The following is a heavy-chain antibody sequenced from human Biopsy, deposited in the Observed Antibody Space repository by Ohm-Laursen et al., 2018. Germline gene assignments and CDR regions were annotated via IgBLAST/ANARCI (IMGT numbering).Heavy chain of an antibody. Sequence: SETLSLTCTVSGDSVTKYYWSWIRQPPGKGLGWIGHIYYSVMTNYNPSLQSRVSISVDTSRNQVSLTLSSVTAADTAVYYCARDSGILNYGNFKYYHYYVSWGQGTLVTVSS. CDR2: IYYSVMT. CDR3: ARDSGILNYGNFKYYHYYVS. D-gene: IGHD4-11*01. CDR1: GDSVTKYY. J-gene: IGHJ4*02. V-gene: IGHV4-59*02.